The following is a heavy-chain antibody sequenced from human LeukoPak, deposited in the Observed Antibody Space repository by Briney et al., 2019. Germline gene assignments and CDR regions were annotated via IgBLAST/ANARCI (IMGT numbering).Heavy chain of an antibody. Sequence: GGSLRLSCAASGFTFSSYAMHWVRQAPGKGLEYVSAISSNGGNTYYANSVKGRFTISRDNSKNTLYLQMNSLRAEDTAVYYCAKEPRIAVALYYFDYWGQGTLVTVSS. D-gene: IGHD6-19*01. CDR1: GFTFSSYA. J-gene: IGHJ4*02. V-gene: IGHV3-64*01. CDR2: ISSNGGNT. CDR3: AKEPRIAVALYYFDY.